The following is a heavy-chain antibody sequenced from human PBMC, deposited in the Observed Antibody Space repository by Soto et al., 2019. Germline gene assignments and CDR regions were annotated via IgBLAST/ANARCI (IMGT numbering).Heavy chain of an antibody. D-gene: IGHD4-17*01. J-gene: IGHJ2*01. CDR1: GGSISTYY. Sequence: QVQLQESGPGLVKPSETLSLTCTVSGGSISTYYWSWIRQPTGKGLEWHGYIYYTGITNYNPSLKVGVTISIDTSKNQFSLKVNSVTAADTAVYYCVSLQGLTTFDLWGRGTLVTVSS. CDR3: VSLQGLTTFDL. CDR2: IYYTGIT. V-gene: IGHV4-59*08.